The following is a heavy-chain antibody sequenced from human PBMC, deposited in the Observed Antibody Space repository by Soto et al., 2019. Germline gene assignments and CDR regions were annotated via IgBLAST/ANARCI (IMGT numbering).Heavy chain of an antibody. CDR3: ARKGPNSGSYHFQH. Sequence: QVPLVQSGAEVKKPGSSVKVSCKASGGTFSSYAISWVRQAPGQGLEWMGGIIPIFGTANYAQKFQGRVTITADESTSTAYMELSSLRSEDTAVYYCARKGPNSGSYHFQHWGQGTLVTVSS. V-gene: IGHV1-69*01. D-gene: IGHD1-26*01. CDR2: IIPIFGTA. J-gene: IGHJ1*01. CDR1: GGTFSSYA.